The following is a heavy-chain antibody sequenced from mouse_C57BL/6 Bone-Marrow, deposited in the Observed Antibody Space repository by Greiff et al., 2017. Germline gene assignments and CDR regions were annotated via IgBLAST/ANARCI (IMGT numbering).Heavy chain of an antibody. D-gene: IGHD3-2*02. CDR1: GFTFSSYA. CDR3: ARGGSSEDFDY. J-gene: IGHJ2*01. Sequence: EVQLVESGGGLVKPGGSLKLSCAASGFTFSSYAMSWVRQTPEKRLEWVATISDGGSYTYYPDNVKGRFTISRDNAKNNLYLQMSHLKSEDTAMYYCARGGSSEDFDYWGQGTTLTVSS. V-gene: IGHV5-4*01. CDR2: ISDGGSYT.